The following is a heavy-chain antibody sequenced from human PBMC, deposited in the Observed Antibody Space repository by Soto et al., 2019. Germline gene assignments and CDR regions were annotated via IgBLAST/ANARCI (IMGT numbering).Heavy chain of an antibody. Sequence: SETLSLTCTVSGGSISSYYWFWIRQPLGKGLEWIGYIYDSGSTEYNPSLKSRVTISVDTSRNQISLKLSSVPAADTAVYYCGRGRVYYDSSSYMFGGQGSLVTVSP. V-gene: IGHV4-59*01. J-gene: IGHJ1*01. D-gene: IGHD3-22*01. CDR3: GRGRVYYDSSSYMF. CDR1: GGSISSYY. CDR2: IYDSGST.